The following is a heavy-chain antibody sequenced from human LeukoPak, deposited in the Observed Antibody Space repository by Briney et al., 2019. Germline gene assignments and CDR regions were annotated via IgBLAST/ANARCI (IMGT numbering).Heavy chain of an antibody. CDR1: GISFSSYW. CDR3: ARDRWFGEFHFDY. J-gene: IGHJ4*02. CDR2: IKQDGSEK. V-gene: IGHV3-7*01. Sequence: GGSLRLSCAASGISFSSYWMSWVRQAPGKGLEWVANIKQDGSEKYYVDSVKGRFTISRDNAKNSLYLQMNSLRAEDTAVYYCARDRWFGEFHFDYWGQGTLVTVSS. D-gene: IGHD3-10*01.